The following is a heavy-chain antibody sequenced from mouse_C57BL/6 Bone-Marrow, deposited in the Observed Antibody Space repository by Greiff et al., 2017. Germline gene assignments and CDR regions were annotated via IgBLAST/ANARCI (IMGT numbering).Heavy chain of an antibody. D-gene: IGHD1-1*01. CDR2: IYPGSGST. J-gene: IGHJ1*03. V-gene: IGHV1-55*01. Sequence: VQLQQPGAELVKPGASVKMSCKASGYTFTSYWITWVKQRPGQGLEWIGDIYPGSGSTNYNEKFKSKATLTVDTSSSTAYMELRSLTSEDSAVXFCARGTVVAHFDVWGTGTTVTVSS. CDR3: ARGTVVAHFDV. CDR1: GYTFTSYW.